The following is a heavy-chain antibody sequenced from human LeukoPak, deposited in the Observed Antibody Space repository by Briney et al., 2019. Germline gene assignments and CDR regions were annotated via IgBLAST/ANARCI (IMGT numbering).Heavy chain of an antibody. CDR1: GYTFTSYD. CDR2: MNPNSGNT. Sequence: ASVKVSCKASGYTFTSYDINWVRQATGQGLEWMGWMNPNSGNTGYARKFQGRVTITRNTSISTAYMELSSLRSEDTAVYYCAFSSGWYYFDYWGQGTLVTVSS. V-gene: IGHV1-8*03. D-gene: IGHD6-19*01. CDR3: AFSSGWYYFDY. J-gene: IGHJ4*02.